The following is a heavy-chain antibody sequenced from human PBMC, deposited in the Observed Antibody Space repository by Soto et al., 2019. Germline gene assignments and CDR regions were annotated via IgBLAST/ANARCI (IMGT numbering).Heavy chain of an antibody. CDR3: ARRVDLYAASGIWFDP. D-gene: IGHD6-13*01. CDR1: GGSVSGGSYY. Sequence: SETLSLTCTVSGGSVSGGSYYWSWIRQPPGKGLEWIGYIYYSGSTNYNPSLKSRVTISVDTSKNQFSLKLSSVTAADTAVYYCARRVDLYAASGIWFDPWGQGTLVTVSS. J-gene: IGHJ5*02. CDR2: IYYSGST. V-gene: IGHV4-61*01.